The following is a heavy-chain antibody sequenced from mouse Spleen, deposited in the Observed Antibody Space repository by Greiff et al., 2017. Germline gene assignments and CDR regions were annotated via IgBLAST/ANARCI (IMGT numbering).Heavy chain of an antibody. CDR1: GYTFTSYW. J-gene: IGHJ3*01. CDR3: ARSLYDGSPAWFAY. V-gene: IGHV1-64*01. D-gene: IGHD2-3*01. CDR2: IHPNSGST. Sequence: QVQLQQPGAELVKPGASVKLSCKASGYTFTSYWMHWVKQRPGQGLEWIGMIHPNSGSTNYNEKFKSKATLTVDKSSSTAYMQLSSLTSEDSAVYYCARSLYDGSPAWFAYWGQGTLVTVSA.